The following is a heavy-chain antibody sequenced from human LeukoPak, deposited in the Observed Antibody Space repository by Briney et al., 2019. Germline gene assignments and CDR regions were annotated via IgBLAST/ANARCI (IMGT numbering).Heavy chain of an antibody. J-gene: IGHJ5*02. V-gene: IGHV3-74*01. CDR2: IISDGINT. D-gene: IGHD3-22*01. CDR1: GLIFSNCW. CDR3: ARDLGQYYDTSDNWFDP. Sequence: GGSLRLLCSASGLIFSNCWVLWVGRAPGEGLVWVSRIISDGINTSYADSVKGRFTISRDNAKNTLNLQMNSLRAEDTAVYYCARDLGQYYDTSDNWFDPWGQGTLVTVSS.